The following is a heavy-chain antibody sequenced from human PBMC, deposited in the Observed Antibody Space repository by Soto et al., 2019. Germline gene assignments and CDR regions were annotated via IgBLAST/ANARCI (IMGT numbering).Heavy chain of an antibody. D-gene: IGHD1-1*01. CDR3: ARGRYGDY. CDR1: GYTFTSYG. V-gene: IGHV1-18*01. CDR2: ISAHNGNT. J-gene: IGHJ4*02. Sequence: QVHLVQSGAEVKKPGASVKVSCKASGYTFTSYGITWVRQAPGQGLEWMGWISAHNGNTDYAQKLQGRAIVTRDTATSTAYMELRSLRSDDTAVDYCARGRYGDYWGQGALVTVSS.